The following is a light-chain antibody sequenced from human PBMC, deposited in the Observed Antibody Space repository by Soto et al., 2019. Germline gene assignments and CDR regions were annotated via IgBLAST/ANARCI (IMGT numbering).Light chain of an antibody. CDR3: QQRHNWPIT. Sequence: EIVLTQSPATLSLSPGERATLSCRASQTVSSSLAWYQQKPGQAPRLLIYEASNRATGIPARFSGSGSGADFTLTISSLEPEDFGVYFCQQRHNWPITFGQGTRLDIK. CDR2: EAS. CDR1: QTVSSS. J-gene: IGKJ5*01. V-gene: IGKV3-11*01.